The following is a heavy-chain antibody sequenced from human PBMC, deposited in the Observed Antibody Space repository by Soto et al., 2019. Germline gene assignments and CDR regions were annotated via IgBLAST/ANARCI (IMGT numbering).Heavy chain of an antibody. CDR2: ISSNSAYI. CDR1: GFTFRSFT. V-gene: IGHV3-21*01. D-gene: IGHD6-13*01. Sequence: GGTLRLSCAASGFTFRSFTMNWVRQAPGKGLEWVSTISSNSAYIYYTDALRGRFTISRDNAKNSLHLQMNSLRAEDTAVYYCTRDASRDSSARGWFDPWGPGTLVTVSS. J-gene: IGHJ5*02. CDR3: TRDASRDSSARGWFDP.